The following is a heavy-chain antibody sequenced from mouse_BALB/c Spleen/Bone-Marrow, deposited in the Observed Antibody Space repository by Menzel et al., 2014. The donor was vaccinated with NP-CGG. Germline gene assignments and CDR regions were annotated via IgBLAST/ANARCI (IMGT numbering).Heavy chain of an antibody. J-gene: IGHJ4*01. CDR2: ITYDGSS. Sequence: EVKLMESGPGLVKPSQSLSLTCSVTGYSITNGYYCNWIRQFPGNKLEWMAYITYDGSSDYNPSLKNRISITRDTSKNQFFLKLNSVTTEDTSTYYCAMGHYAMDYWGQGTSVTVSS. V-gene: IGHV3-6*02. CDR1: GYSITNGYY. CDR3: AMGHYAMDY.